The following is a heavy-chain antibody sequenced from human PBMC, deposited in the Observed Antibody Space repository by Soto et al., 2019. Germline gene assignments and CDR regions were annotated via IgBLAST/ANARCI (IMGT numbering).Heavy chain of an antibody. CDR3: ARLKSRYYKIISSSFDY. J-gene: IGHJ4*02. Sequence: QVQLQESGPGLVKPSQTLSLTCTVSGDSVSSGGAYWSWIRQHPGKGLEWIGYIYYTGSANYTPSLQSRLTISLDTSQNQVSLRLSSVTAADTAVYYCARLKSRYYKIISSSFDYWGRGTLVTVSS. D-gene: IGHD3-10*01. V-gene: IGHV4-31*03. CDR1: GDSVSSGGAY. CDR2: IYYTGSA.